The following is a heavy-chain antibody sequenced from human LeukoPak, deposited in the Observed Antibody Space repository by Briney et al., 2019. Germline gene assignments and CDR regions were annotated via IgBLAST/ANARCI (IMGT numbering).Heavy chain of an antibody. J-gene: IGHJ4*01. CDR3: ARERQLVTDY. CDR2: VTGSGTTK. Sequence: GGSLRLSGVASGFSFSTYSMNWVRQAPGKGLEWVSSVTGSGTTKYYADSVKGRFVISRDNAKNPLYLQMNSLRAEDTAVYFCARERQLVTDYWGPGTLVTVSS. V-gene: IGHV3-21*06. D-gene: IGHD6-6*01. CDR1: GFSFSTYS.